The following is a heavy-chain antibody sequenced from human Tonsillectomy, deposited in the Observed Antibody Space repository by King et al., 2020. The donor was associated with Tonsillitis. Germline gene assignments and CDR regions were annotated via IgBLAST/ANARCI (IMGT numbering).Heavy chain of an antibody. D-gene: IGHD6-19*01. Sequence: VQLVESGGGLVQPGGSLRLSCAASGFTFSSYWMSWVRQAPGKGLEWVANIKQDGSEKYYVDSVKGRFTISRDNAKNSLYLQMNSLRAEDTAVYYCARPPGIAVAGSDYWGQETLVTVSS. J-gene: IGHJ4*02. V-gene: IGHV3-7*03. CDR2: IKQDGSEK. CDR3: ARPPGIAVAGSDY. CDR1: GFTFSSYW.